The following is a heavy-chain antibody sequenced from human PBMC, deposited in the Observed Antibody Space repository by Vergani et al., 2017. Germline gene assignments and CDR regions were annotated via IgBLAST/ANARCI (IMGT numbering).Heavy chain of an antibody. J-gene: IGHJ3*02. D-gene: IGHD3-9*01. Sequence: EVQLVESGGGLVEPGGSLRLSCAASGFTFSSYSMNWVRQAPGKGLEWVSSIRSSSSYIYYGDSVKGRFTISRDKAKNSLYLQMNSLRAXDTAVYYCVIYDILKYDAFDIWGQGKMVTVSS. V-gene: IGHV3-21*01. CDR3: VIYDILKYDAFDI. CDR1: GFTFSSYS. CDR2: IRSSSSYI.